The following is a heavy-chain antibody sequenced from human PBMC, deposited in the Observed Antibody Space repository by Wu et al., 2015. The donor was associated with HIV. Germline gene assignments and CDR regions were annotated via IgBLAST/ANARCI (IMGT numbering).Heavy chain of an antibody. J-gene: IGHJ3*02. CDR2: MNPNSGNT. D-gene: IGHD3-22*01. V-gene: IGHV1-8*01. CDR3: ARGGAYYYYDSSGETGDAFDI. Sequence: QVQLVQSGVEVKKPGASVKVSCKASGYTFTSYDINWVRQATGQGLEWMGWMNPNSGNTGYAQKFQGRVTMTRNTSISTAYMELSSLRSEDTAVYYCARGGAYYYYDSSGETGDAFDIWGQGTMVTVSS. CDR1: GYTFTSYD.